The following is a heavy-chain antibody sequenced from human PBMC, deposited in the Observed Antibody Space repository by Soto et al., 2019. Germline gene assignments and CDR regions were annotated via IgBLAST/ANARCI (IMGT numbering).Heavy chain of an antibody. CDR2: INSDGSST. D-gene: IGHD3-3*01. J-gene: IGHJ5*02. CDR3: ARASGGWRDENWFDP. Sequence: EVQLVESGGGLVQPGGSLRLSCAASGFTFSSYWMHWVRQAPGKGLVWVSRINSDGSSTSYADSVKGRFTISRDNAKNTLYLQMNSLRAEDTAVYYCARASGGWRDENWFDPWGQGTLVTVSS. V-gene: IGHV3-74*01. CDR1: GFTFSSYW.